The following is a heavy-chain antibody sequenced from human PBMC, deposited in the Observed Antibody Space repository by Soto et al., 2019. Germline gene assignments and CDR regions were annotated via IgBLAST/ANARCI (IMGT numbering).Heavy chain of an antibody. J-gene: IGHJ4*02. CDR2: IRYDGSDK. CDR3: ARDHAVAVGTIY. CDR1: GFIFSSYG. Sequence: QVQLVESGGVVVQPGRSLRLSCAASGFIFSSYGMHWVRQAPGKGLEWVAVIRYDGSDKYYADSVKGRFTVSRDNSKNTLYLQMNSLRVEDTAVYYCARDHAVAVGTIYWGQGTLVTVSP. D-gene: IGHD1-26*01. V-gene: IGHV3-33*01.